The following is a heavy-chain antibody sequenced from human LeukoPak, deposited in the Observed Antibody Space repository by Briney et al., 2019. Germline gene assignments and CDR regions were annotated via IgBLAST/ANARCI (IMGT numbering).Heavy chain of an antibody. J-gene: IGHJ4*02. Sequence: GASLKVSCKASGYTFTNYHLNWVRQAPGQGLEWMGWINPNTGDRGYAQKFQGRVSITSDTSISTAYMELGSLRSEDTAVYFCARTTSLTASGYDYWGQGTLVTVSS. CDR3: ARTTSLTASGYDY. CDR1: GYTFTNYH. V-gene: IGHV1-8*03. CDR2: INPNTGDR. D-gene: IGHD4-17*01.